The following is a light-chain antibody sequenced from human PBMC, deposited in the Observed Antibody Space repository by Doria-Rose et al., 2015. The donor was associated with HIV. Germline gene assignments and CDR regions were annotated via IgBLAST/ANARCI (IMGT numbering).Light chain of an antibody. J-gene: IGKJ2*03. CDR3: QQYNNYSSS. Sequence: LSASVGDRVTITCRASQSVSDWLAWYQQKPGKAPNLLIYKASSLESGVPSRFSGSGSGTEFTLTISSLQPDDFATYYCQQYNNYSSSFGQGTKLEIK. CDR1: QSVSDW. V-gene: IGKV1-5*03. CDR2: KAS.